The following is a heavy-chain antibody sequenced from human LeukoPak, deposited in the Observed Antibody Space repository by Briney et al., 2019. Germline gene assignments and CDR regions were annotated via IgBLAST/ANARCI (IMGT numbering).Heavy chain of an antibody. V-gene: IGHV4-59*01. CDR3: ARHYDSGSYPLDF. CDR2: IYYSGST. Sequence: SETLSPTCTVSGGSISSYYWSWTRQPPGKGLEWIGYIYYSGSTNYNPSLKSRVTISVDTSKNQSSLKLSPVTAADTAVYYCARHYDSGSYPLDFWGQGTLVTVSS. J-gene: IGHJ4*02. CDR1: GGSISSYY. D-gene: IGHD3-10*01.